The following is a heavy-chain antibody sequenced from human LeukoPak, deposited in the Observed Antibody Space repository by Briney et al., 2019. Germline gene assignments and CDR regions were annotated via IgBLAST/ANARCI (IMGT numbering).Heavy chain of an antibody. V-gene: IGHV3-7*01. CDR2: IKRGGSEK. J-gene: IGHJ3*02. CDR3: ARGKAFDI. Sequence: VPNIKRGGSEKHYVDSVKGRFIISRDNAKNLLFLQMNTLRAEDTAVYYCARGKAFDIWGQGTMVTVSS.